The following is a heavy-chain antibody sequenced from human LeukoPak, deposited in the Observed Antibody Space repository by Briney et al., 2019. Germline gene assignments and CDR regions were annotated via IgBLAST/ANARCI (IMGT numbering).Heavy chain of an antibody. CDR3: ARGWLTLKAFDI. J-gene: IGHJ3*02. V-gene: IGHV1-46*01. CDR2: INPSGGST. Sequence: ASVKVSCKASGYTFTSYYMHWVRQDPGQGLEWMGIINPSGGSTSYAQKFQGRVTMTRDMSTSTVYMELSSLRSEDTAVYYCARGWLTLKAFDIWGQGTMVTVSS. D-gene: IGHD4/OR15-4a*01. CDR1: GYTFTSYY.